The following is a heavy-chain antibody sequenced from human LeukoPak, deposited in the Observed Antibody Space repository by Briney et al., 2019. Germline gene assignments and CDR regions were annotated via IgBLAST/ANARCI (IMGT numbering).Heavy chain of an antibody. J-gene: IGHJ4*02. CDR3: ASTSGWYEPIDY. V-gene: IGHV3-33*01. Sequence: PGRSLRLSCAASGFTFSSYGMHWLRQAPGKGLEWVAVIWYDGSNKYYADSVKGRFTISRDNSKNTLYLQMNSLRAEDTAVYYCASTSGWYEPIDYWGQGTLVTVSS. CDR2: IWYDGSNK. D-gene: IGHD6-19*01. CDR1: GFTFSSYG.